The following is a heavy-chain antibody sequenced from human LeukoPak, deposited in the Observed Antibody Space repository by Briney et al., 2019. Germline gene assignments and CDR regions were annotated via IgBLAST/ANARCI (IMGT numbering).Heavy chain of an antibody. CDR2: IIPILGIA. CDR1: GCTFSSYT. D-gene: IGHD6-13*01. V-gene: IGHV1-69*02. J-gene: IGHJ4*02. Sequence: SVKVSCKASGCTFSSYTISWVRQAPGQGLEWMGRIIPILGIANYAQKFQGRVTITADKSTSTAYMELSSLRSEDTAVYYCASTNSSSWYLKYYFDYWGQGTLVTVSS. CDR3: ASTNSSSWYLKYYFDY.